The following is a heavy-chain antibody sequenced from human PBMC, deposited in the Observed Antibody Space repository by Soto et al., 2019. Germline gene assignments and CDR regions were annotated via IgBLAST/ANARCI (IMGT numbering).Heavy chain of an antibody. CDR3: ARGYFSGGSCYSEIDYYYYYMDV. V-gene: IGHV1-2*04. CDR2: INPNSGGT. D-gene: IGHD2-15*01. CDR1: GYTFTGYY. Sequence: GASVKVSCKASGYTFTGYYMHWVRQAPGQGLEWMGWINPNSGGTNYAQKIQGWVTMTRDTSISTAYMELSRLRSDDTAVYYCARGYFSGGSCYSEIDYYYYYMDVWGKGTTVTVSS. J-gene: IGHJ6*03.